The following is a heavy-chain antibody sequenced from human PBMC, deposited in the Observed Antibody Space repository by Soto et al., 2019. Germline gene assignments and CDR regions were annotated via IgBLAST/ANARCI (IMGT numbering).Heavy chain of an antibody. J-gene: IGHJ5*02. V-gene: IGHV1-69*13. CDR2: IIPIFGTA. D-gene: IGHD3-10*01. CDR3: ARLLWSHSNWFDP. CDR1: GGTFSSYA. Sequence: ASVKVSCKASGGTFSSYAISWVRQAPGQGLEWMGGIIPIFGTANYAQKFQGRVTITADESTSTAYMELSSLRSEDTAVYYCARLLWSHSNWFDPWGQGTLVTVSS.